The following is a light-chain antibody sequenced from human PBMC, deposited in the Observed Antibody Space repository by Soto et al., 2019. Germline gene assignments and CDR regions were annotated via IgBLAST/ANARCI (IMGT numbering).Light chain of an antibody. CDR2: DAS. CDR3: QQFNSNPIP. Sequence: AIQLTQSPSSLSASVGDRVTITCRASQGIRSALAWYQQQAGEPPNLLIYDASSLESGVPSRFSGSGSGTDFPLTISSLQPEDCATYQCQQFNSNPIPFGRGTRLQ. V-gene: IGKV1-13*02. J-gene: IGKJ5*01. CDR1: QGIRSA.